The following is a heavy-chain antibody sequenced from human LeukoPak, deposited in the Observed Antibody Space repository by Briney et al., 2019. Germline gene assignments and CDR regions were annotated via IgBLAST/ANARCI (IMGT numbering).Heavy chain of an antibody. J-gene: IGHJ6*03. CDR2: IKQDGSEK. V-gene: IGHV3-7*01. CDR3: ARGLYEYYYYYMDV. CDR1: GFTFSSYW. Sequence: GGSLRLSCAASGFTFSSYWMSWVRQAPGKGLEWVANIKQDGSEKYYVDSVKGRFTISRDNAKNSLYLQMNSLRAEDTAVYYCARGLYEYYYYYMDVWGKGTTVTVSS. D-gene: IGHD2-8*01.